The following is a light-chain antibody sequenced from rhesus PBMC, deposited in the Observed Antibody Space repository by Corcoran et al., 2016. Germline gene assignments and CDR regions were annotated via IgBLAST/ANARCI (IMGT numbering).Light chain of an antibody. CDR3: QQYSSIPFT. V-gene: IGKV1-22*01. CDR1: QGISSL. CDR2: KAS. J-gene: IGKJ3*01. Sequence: DIQMTQSPSSLSASVGDTVTLTCRASQGISSLLAWYQQKPGKAHKLLIYKASSLQSGVPSRFSVSGSGTEFTLTISSLQSEDFATYYCQQYSSIPFTVGPGTKLDIK.